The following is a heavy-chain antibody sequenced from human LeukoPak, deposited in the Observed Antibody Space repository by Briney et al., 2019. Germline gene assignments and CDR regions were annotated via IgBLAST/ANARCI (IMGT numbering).Heavy chain of an antibody. Sequence: EASVKVSCKASGYTFTGYYMHWVRQAPGQGLEWMGWINPNSGGTNYAQKFQGRVTMTRDTSISTAYMELSRLRSDDTAVYYCARVYSAVQLAPDWGQGTLVTVSS. V-gene: IGHV1-2*02. CDR2: INPNSGGT. CDR3: ARVYSAVQLAPD. CDR1: GYTFTGYY. J-gene: IGHJ4*02. D-gene: IGHD6-13*01.